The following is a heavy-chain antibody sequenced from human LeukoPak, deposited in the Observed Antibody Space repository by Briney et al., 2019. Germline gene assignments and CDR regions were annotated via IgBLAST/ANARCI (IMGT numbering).Heavy chain of an antibody. J-gene: IGHJ4*02. D-gene: IGHD6-19*01. Sequence: PGGSLRLSCAASGFTFSSYAMHWVRQAPGKGLEWVAVISYDGSNKYYADSVKGRFTISRDNSENTLYLQMNSLRAEDTAVYYCCSVAGTISFDYWGQGTLVTVSS. V-gene: IGHV3-30-3*01. CDR3: CSVAGTISFDY. CDR2: ISYDGSNK. CDR1: GFTFSSYA.